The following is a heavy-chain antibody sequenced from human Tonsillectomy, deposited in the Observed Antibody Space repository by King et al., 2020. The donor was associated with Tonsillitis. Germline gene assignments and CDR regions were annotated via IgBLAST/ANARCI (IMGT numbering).Heavy chain of an antibody. V-gene: IGHV3-48*01. CDR3: ARVERGAFDI. J-gene: IGHJ3*02. CDR2: ITSSSTV. D-gene: IGHD3-3*01. Sequence: VQLVESGGGLVQPGGSLRLSYAASGFTFSSYSMNWVRQAPGKGLEWVSYITSSSTVYYADSVKGRFTISRDNAKNSLYLQMNSLRAEDTAVYYCARVERGAFDIWGQGTMVTVSS. CDR1: GFTFSSYS.